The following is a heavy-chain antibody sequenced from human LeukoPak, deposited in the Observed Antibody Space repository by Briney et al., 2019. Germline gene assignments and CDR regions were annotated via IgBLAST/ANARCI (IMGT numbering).Heavy chain of an antibody. CDR3: ARGPGIAAAEGWFDP. J-gene: IGHJ5*02. V-gene: IGHV3-48*04. CDR1: GFTFSSYS. CDR2: ISSSSSTI. Sequence: GGSLRLSCAASGFTFSSYSMNWVRQAPGKGLEWVSYISSSSSTIYYADSVKGRFTISRDNAKNSLYLQMNSLRAEDTAVYYCARGPGIAAAEGWFDPWGQGTLVTVSS. D-gene: IGHD6-13*01.